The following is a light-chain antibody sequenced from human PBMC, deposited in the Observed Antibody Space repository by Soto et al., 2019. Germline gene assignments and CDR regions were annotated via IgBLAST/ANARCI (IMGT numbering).Light chain of an antibody. CDR1: ISNIGSNT. V-gene: IGLV1-44*01. Sequence: QALVTQPPSASGTPGQRVTISCSGSISNIGSNTVNWYHQLPGTAPKLLIYRSDQRPSGVPDRFSGSKSATSGSLAISGLQSEDEGDYYCAAWDDSLDGPVFGGGTQLTVL. J-gene: IGLJ2*01. CDR2: RSD. CDR3: AAWDDSLDGPV.